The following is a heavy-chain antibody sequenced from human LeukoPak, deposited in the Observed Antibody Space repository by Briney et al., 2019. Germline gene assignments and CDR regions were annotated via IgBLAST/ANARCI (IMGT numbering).Heavy chain of an antibody. CDR2: ISGSGGTI. CDR1: GFTFSSYE. J-gene: IGHJ4*02. D-gene: IGHD3-10*01. V-gene: IGHV3-48*03. Sequence: GGSLRLSCAASGFTFSSYEMNWVRQAPGKGLEWVSYISGSGGTIYYADSVQGRFAISRDNAKNSLYLQVNSLRADDTAVYYCVKSRALDSGDYRQNFDYWGQGTLVAVSS. CDR3: VKSRALDSGDYRQNFDY.